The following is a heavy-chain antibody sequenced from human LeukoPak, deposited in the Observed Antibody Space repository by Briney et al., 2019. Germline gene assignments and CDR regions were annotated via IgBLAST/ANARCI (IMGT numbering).Heavy chain of an antibody. D-gene: IGHD6-13*01. CDR1: GYTFTSYY. V-gene: IGHV1-46*01. J-gene: IGHJ6*03. CDR2: INPSGGST. CDR3: AGSPPIAAAGSYYYYMDV. Sequence: ASVKVSCKASGYTFTSYYMHWVRQAPGQGLEWMGIINPSGGSTSYAQKFQGRVTMTTDTSTSTAYMELRSLRSDDTAVYYCAGSPPIAAAGSYYYYMDVWGKGTTVTVSS.